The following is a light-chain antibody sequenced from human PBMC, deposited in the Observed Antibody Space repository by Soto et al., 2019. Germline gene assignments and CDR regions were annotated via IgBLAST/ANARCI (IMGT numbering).Light chain of an antibody. V-gene: IGLV2-14*03. CDR1: SSDVGGYNY. J-gene: IGLJ3*02. Sequence: QSLLTQPAFVSGSPGQSIAISCTGTSSDVGGYNYVSWYQQHPGKAPKLMIYDVSNRPSGVSDRFSGSKSGNTASLTISGLQAEDEADYYCSSYTSSSPWVFGGGTKLTVL. CDR3: SSYTSSSPWV. CDR2: DVS.